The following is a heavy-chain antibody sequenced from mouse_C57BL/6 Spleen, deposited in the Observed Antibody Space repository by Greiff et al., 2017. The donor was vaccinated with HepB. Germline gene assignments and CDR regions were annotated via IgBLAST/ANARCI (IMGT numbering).Heavy chain of an antibody. J-gene: IGHJ4*01. CDR2: IYPRSGNT. CDR1: GYTFTSYG. Sequence: QVQLQQSGAELARPGASVKLSCKASGYTFTSYGISWVKQRTGQGLEWIGEIYPRSGNTYYNEKFKGKATLTADKSSSTAYMELRSLTSEDSAVYFCAGSYYSNSYYAMDYWGQGTSVTVSS. CDR3: AGSYYSNSYYAMDY. V-gene: IGHV1-81*01. D-gene: IGHD2-5*01.